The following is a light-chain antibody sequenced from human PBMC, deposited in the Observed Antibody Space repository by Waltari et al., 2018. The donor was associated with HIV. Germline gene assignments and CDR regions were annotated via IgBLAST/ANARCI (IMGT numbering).Light chain of an antibody. CDR1: SSDVGGYNY. CDR2: GVN. J-gene: IGLJ2*01. V-gene: IGLV2-8*01. Sequence: QSALTQPPSASGSPGQSVTISCTGTSSDVGGYNYVSWYQQHPGKAPKLMIYGVNKRPSGVPERFSGSKSGNTASLTVSGLQAEDEAEYYCSSYAGSNNVVFGGGTKLTVL. CDR3: SSYAGSNNVV.